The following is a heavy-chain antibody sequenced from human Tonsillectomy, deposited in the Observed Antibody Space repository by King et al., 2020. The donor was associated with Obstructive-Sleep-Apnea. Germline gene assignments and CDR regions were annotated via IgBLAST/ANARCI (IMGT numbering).Heavy chain of an antibody. CDR1: GYNLSTYV. J-gene: IGHJ5*02. V-gene: IGHV7-4-1*02. CDR3: ARGRSWFDP. Sequence: QLVQSGSGLRKPGASVKVSCKASGYNLSTYVMNWVRQAPGQGLEWMGWIDTNTGNPTYAQGFTRRFVFSLDTSVSTAYLQISSLRTEDTAVYYCARGRSWFDPWGQGTLVTVSS. CDR2: IDTNTGNP.